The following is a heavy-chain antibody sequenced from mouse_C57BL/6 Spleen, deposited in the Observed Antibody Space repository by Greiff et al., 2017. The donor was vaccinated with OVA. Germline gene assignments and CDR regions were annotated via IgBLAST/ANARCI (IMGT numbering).Heavy chain of an antibody. CDR2: ISDGGSYT. D-gene: IGHD1-1*01. V-gene: IGHV5-4*01. CDR1: GFTFSSYA. J-gene: IGHJ2*01. CDR3: AREGGSPHFDY. Sequence: VQLKESGGGLVKPGGSLKLSCAASGFTFSSYAMSWVRQTPEKRLEWVATISDGGSYTYYPDNVKGRFTISRDNAKNNLYLQMSHLKSEDTAMYYCAREGGSPHFDYWGQGTTLTVSS.